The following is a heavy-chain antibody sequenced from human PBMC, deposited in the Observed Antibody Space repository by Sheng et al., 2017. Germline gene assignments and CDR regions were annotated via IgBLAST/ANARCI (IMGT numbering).Heavy chain of an antibody. CDR3: TRLSLEEAYYFDY. CDR2: IKSKADNYAT. J-gene: IGHJ4*02. CDR1: GFTFSGSA. V-gene: IGHV3-73*02. Sequence: EVQLVESGGGLVQPGGSLKVSCAASGFTFSGSAIHWVRQASGKGLEWVGRIKSKADNYATAYAASVTGRFSISRDDSKNTAYLQMNSLKTEDTAVYYCTRLSLEEAYYFDYWGQGTLVTVSS.